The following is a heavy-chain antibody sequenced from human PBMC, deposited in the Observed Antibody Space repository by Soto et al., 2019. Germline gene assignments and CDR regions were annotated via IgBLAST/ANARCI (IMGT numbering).Heavy chain of an antibody. CDR1: GVTFSSYG. V-gene: IGHV3-30*18. Sequence: QVQLVESGGGVVQPGRSLRLSCAASGVTFSSYGMHWVRQAPGKGLEWVAVISYDGSNKYYADSVKGRFTISRDNSKNTLYLQMTSLRAEDTAVYYCAKGYDSLYGMDVWGQGTTVTVSS. D-gene: IGHD5-12*01. J-gene: IGHJ6*02. CDR3: AKGYDSLYGMDV. CDR2: ISYDGSNK.